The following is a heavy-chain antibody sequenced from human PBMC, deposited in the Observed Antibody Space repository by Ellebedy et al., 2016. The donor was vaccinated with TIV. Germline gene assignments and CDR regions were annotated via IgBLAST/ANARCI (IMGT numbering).Heavy chain of an antibody. D-gene: IGHD6-25*01. V-gene: IGHV5-10-1*01. CDR1: GYSFSTYW. Sequence: GESLKISCKASGYSFSTYWITWVRQMPGNGLEWMGKIDPTDSYTNYSPSFQGLVTISADESASTAYLQWPSLKASDSATYYCSRQRGYGMDVWGQGTTVTVSS. CDR3: SRQRGYGMDV. J-gene: IGHJ6*02. CDR2: IDPTDSYT.